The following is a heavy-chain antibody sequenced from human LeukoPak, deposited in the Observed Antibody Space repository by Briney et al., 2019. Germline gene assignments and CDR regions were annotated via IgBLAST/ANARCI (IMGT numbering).Heavy chain of an antibody. J-gene: IGHJ4*02. CDR1: GFTFSSYS. CDR2: ISSSSSYI. CDR3: AKTAAGRGGYYFDY. V-gene: IGHV3-21*01. Sequence: KPGGSLRLSCAASGFTFSSYSMHWVRKAPGKGLEWVSSISSSSSYIYYADSVKGRFTISRDNAKNSLYLQMNSLRAEDTAVYYCAKTAAGRGGYYFDYWGQGTLVTVSS. D-gene: IGHD6-13*01.